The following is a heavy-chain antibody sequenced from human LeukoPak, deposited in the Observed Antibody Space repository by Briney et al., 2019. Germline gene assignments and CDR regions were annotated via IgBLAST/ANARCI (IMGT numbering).Heavy chain of an antibody. CDR3: ARDNYDFWNNWFDP. J-gene: IGHJ5*02. Sequence: PSETLSLTCTVSGCSISSGGYYWSWIRQHPGKGLEWMGYIYYSGSTYYNPSLKSRVTISVDTSKNQFSLKLSSVSAADTAVYYCARDNYDFWNNWFDPWGQGTLVTVSS. CDR1: GCSISSGGYY. CDR2: IYYSGST. V-gene: IGHV4-31*03. D-gene: IGHD3-3*01.